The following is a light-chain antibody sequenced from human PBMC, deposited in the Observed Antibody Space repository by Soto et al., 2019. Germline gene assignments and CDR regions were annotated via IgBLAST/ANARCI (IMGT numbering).Light chain of an antibody. Sequence: QSVLTQPPSASGSPGQSVTISCTGSDSDIGTYIYVSWYQQHPGKGPKLILYEVNKRPSGVPDRFSGSKSGNTASLTVSGLQIEDEADYSCSSYAGVKNFVVFGGATKVTVL. CDR3: SSYAGVKNFVV. CDR1: DSDIGTYIY. J-gene: IGLJ2*01. CDR2: EVN. V-gene: IGLV2-8*01.